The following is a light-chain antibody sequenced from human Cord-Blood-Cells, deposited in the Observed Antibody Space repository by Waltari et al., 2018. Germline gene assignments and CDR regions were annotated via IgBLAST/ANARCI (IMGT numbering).Light chain of an antibody. Sequence: QSALTQPRSVSGSPGQSVTIPCTGTSSDVGGYNYVSWYQQPPGKAPQLMIYDVSKRPSGVPYRFSGSKSGNTASLTISGLQAEDEADYYCCSYAGSYTWVFGGGTKLTVL. CDR2: DVS. J-gene: IGLJ3*02. CDR3: CSYAGSYTWV. CDR1: SSDVGGYNY. V-gene: IGLV2-11*01.